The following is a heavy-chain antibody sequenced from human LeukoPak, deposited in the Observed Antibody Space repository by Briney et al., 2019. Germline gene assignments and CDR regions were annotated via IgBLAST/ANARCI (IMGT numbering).Heavy chain of an antibody. D-gene: IGHD3-10*01. CDR1: GFTFSSYS. CDR3: ARDRGWFGELDEDDY. CDR2: ISSSSSTI. V-gene: IGHV3-48*01. J-gene: IGHJ4*02. Sequence: GGSLRLSCAASGFTFSSYSMNWVRQAPGKGLEWVSYISSSSSTIYYADSVKGRFTISRDNAKNSLYLQMNSLRAEDTAVYYCARDRGWFGELDEDDYWGQGTLVTVSS.